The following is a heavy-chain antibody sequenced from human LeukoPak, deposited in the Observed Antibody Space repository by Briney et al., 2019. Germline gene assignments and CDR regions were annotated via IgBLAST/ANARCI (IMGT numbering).Heavy chain of an antibody. CDR1: GYTFTGYS. V-gene: IGHV1-18*04. CDR3: ARDRAGYSYGIDY. J-gene: IGHJ4*02. Sequence: GASVKVSCKASGYTFTGYSMHRVRQAPGQGLEWMGWISAYNGNTNYAQKLQGRVTMTTDTSTSTAYMELRSLRSDDTAVYYCARDRAGYSYGIDYWGQGTLVTVSS. D-gene: IGHD5-18*01. CDR2: ISAYNGNT.